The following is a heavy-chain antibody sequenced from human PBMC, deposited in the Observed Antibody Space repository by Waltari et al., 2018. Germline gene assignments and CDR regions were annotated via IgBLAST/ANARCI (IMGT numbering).Heavy chain of an antibody. CDR3: AVRSGGSCYYDY. Sequence: EVQLVESGGGLVQPGGSLRLSCAASGFTFSSHWMSWDRQAPGKGLEWVANIKQDGSEKYYVDSVKGRFTISRDNAKNSLYLQMNSLRAEDTAVYYCAVRSGGSCYYDYWGQGTLVTVSS. V-gene: IGHV3-7*01. CDR2: IKQDGSEK. D-gene: IGHD2-15*01. CDR1: GFTFSSHW. J-gene: IGHJ4*02.